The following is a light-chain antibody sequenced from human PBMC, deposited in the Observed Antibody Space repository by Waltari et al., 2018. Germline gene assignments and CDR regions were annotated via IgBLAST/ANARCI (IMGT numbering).Light chain of an antibody. Sequence: DIQLTQSPSSLSASVGDSVTITCQACQDIGSHLYWYQQKAGKAPKLLISVASNLAAGVPARFSGGGSGTDFTFTISSLQPEDIATYYCQQYDNLRLTFGGGTKVEIK. CDR2: VAS. J-gene: IGKJ4*01. CDR3: QQYDNLRLT. CDR1: QDIGSH. V-gene: IGKV1-33*01.